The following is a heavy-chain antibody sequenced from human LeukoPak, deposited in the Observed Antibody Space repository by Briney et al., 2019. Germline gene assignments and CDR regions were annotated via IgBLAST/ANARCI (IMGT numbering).Heavy chain of an antibody. CDR1: GFTFSSYW. D-gene: IGHD3-3*01. CDR3: ARDRRAPYYGFRSGYIDHYYMDV. CDR2: IKQDGSEK. J-gene: IGHJ6*03. Sequence: GGSLRLSCAASGFTFSSYWMHWVRQAPGKGLEWVANIKQDGSEKYYVDSVKGRFTISRDNVKNSLYLQMNSLRAEDTAVYYCARDRRAPYYGFRSGYIDHYYMDVWGKGTTVTVSS. V-gene: IGHV3-7*01.